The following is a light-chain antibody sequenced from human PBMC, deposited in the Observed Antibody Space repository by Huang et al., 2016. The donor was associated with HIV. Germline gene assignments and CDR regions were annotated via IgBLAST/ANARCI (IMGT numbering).Light chain of an antibody. V-gene: IGKV1-13*02. CDR1: QDIGTS. J-gene: IGKJ5*01. CDR2: AAS. CDR3: QQLHTYPIT. Sequence: AVQLTQSPSSLSASVGDTVIISCRASQDIGTSLAWYQQRTGRAPKLLISAASTLQTGVPSRFSGDSAGTYFTRFITSLQPEDFATYYCQQLHTYPITFGQGTRLDIK.